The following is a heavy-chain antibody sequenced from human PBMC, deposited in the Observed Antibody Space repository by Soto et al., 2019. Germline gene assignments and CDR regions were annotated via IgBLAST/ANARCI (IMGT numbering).Heavy chain of an antibody. V-gene: IGHV3-23*01. Sequence: GGSLRLSCVASGFSFSSYAMNWVRQAPGKGLEWVSTISGSFGSTSYADSVQGRFTVSRDNSKNTMYLQMNRLRAEDTAVYYCASRSATVLSLTYWGPGTQVTVSS. CDR2: ISGSFGST. CDR3: ASRSATVLSLTY. CDR1: GFSFSSYA. J-gene: IGHJ4*02. D-gene: IGHD2-8*01.